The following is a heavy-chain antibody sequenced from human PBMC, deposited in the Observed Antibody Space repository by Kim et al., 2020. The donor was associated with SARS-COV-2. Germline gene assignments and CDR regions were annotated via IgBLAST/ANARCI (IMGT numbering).Heavy chain of an antibody. CDR3: AKGGGYGSGSYYYGMDV. J-gene: IGHJ6*02. CDR1: GFTFSSYG. Sequence: GGSLRLSCAASGFTFSSYGMHWVRQAPGKGLEWVAVISYDGSNKYYADSVKGRFTISRDNSKNTLYLQMNSLRAEDTAVYYCAKGGGYGSGSYYYGMDVWGQGTTVTVSS. D-gene: IGHD3-10*01. V-gene: IGHV3-30*18. CDR2: ISYDGSNK.